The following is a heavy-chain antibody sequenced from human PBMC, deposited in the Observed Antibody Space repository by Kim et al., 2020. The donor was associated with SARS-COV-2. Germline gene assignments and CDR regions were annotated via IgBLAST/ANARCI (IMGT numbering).Heavy chain of an antibody. CDR1: GFTFSNAW. V-gene: IGHV3-15*01. J-gene: IGHJ4*02. Sequence: GGSLRLSCAASGFTFSNAWMSWVRQAPGKGLEWVGRIKSKTDGGTTDYAAPVKGRFTISRDDSKNTLYLQMNSLKTEDTAVYYCTTGVKRITMVRGVIIWGRGTLVTVSS. CDR3: TTGVKRITMVRGVII. CDR2: IKSKTDGGTT. D-gene: IGHD3-10*01.